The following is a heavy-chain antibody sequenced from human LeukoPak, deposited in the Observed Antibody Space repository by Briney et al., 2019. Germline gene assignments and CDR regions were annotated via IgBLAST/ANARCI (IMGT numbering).Heavy chain of an antibody. J-gene: IGHJ4*02. CDR1: GGSIISSSHH. Sequence: SETLSLTCTVSGGSIISSSHHWGWLRQPPGKGLEWIGSIYYSGTTYYKPSLRSRVTISVDTSKNQFYLRLTSVTAADSAMYYCARESSSSPDYWGQGTLVTVSS. D-gene: IGHD6-6*01. CDR2: IYYSGTT. V-gene: IGHV4-39*07. CDR3: ARESSSSPDY.